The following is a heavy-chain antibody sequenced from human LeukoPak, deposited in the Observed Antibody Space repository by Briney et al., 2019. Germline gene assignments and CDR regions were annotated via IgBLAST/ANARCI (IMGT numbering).Heavy chain of an antibody. D-gene: IGHD3-16*01. CDR3: ARSLGAGYLNFDY. J-gene: IGHJ4*02. CDR2: INPNSGGT. V-gene: IGHV1-2*02. CDR1: GYTFTGYY. Sequence: ASVKVSCKASGYTFTGYYMHWVRQAPGQGLEWMGWINPNSGGTNYAQKFQGRVTMTRDTSISTAYMELSRLRSDDTAVYYCARSLGAGYLNFDYWGQGTLVTVSS.